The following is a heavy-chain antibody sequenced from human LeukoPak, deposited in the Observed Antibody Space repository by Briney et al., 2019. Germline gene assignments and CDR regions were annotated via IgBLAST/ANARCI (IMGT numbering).Heavy chain of an antibody. CDR1: GFTFSSYW. CDR2: IKQDGSEK. CDR3: ARHFPLFCGGDCYSGAFDI. V-gene: IGHV3-7*01. D-gene: IGHD2-21*02. J-gene: IGHJ3*02. Sequence: GGSLRLSCAASGFTFSSYWMSWVRQTPGKGLEWVANIKQDGSEKYYVDSVKGRFTISRDNAKNSLYLQMNSLRAEDTAVYYCARHFPLFCGGDCYSGAFDIWGQGTMVTVSS.